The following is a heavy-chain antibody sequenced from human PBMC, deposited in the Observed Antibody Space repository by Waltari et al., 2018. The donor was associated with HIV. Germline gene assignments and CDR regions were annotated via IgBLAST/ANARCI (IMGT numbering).Heavy chain of an antibody. J-gene: IGHJ4*02. CDR3: ARDGHFYDSRPLDY. D-gene: IGHD3-22*01. CDR2: ISYGGRNK. V-gene: IGHV3-30*04. CDR1: GSTFSPYA. Sequence: QVQLVESGGGVVQPGGSLRLSCAASGSTFSPYAMPWVRQAPGKGLEGVAIISYGGRNKYYADSVKGRFTISRDNSKNTVYLQMNSLRGEDTAVYYCARDGHFYDSRPLDYWGQGTLVTVSS.